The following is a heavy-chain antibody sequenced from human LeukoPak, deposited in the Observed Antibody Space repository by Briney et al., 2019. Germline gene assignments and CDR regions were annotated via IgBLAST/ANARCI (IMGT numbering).Heavy chain of an antibody. Sequence: PSETLSLTCAVSGYSISSGYYWGWIRQPPGKGLEWIGSIYHSGSTYYNPSLKSRVTISVDTSKNQFSLKLSSVTAADTAVYYCAKTALYSSGWSKDDAFDIWGQGTMVTVSS. CDR1: GYSISSGYY. J-gene: IGHJ3*02. CDR2: IYHSGST. V-gene: IGHV4-38-2*01. CDR3: AKTALYSSGWSKDDAFDI. D-gene: IGHD6-19*01.